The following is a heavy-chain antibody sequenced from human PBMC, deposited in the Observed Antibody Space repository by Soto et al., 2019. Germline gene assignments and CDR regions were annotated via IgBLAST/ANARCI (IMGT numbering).Heavy chain of an antibody. CDR1: GYTFTGYY. D-gene: IGHD3-10*01. Sequence: ASVKVSCKASGYTFTGYYMHWVRQAPGQGLEWMGWINPNSGGTNYAQKFQGRVTMTRDTSISTAYMELSRLRSDDTAVYYCARDHRRYYYGSGSPPTYYYGMDVWGQGTTVTVSS. J-gene: IGHJ6*02. CDR2: INPNSGGT. CDR3: ARDHRRYYYGSGSPPTYYYGMDV. V-gene: IGHV1-2*02.